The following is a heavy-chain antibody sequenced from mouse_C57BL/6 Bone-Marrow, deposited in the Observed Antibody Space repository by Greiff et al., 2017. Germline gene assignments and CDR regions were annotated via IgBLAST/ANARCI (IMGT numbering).Heavy chain of an antibody. CDR2: IYPRDGST. V-gene: IGHV1-85*01. Sequence: VKLQESGPELVKPGASVKLSCKASGYTFTSYDINWVKQRPGQGLEWIGWIYPRDGSTKYNEKFKGKATLTVDTSSSTAYMELHSLTSEDSAVYFCATYYYGSSGDYYAMDYWGQGTSVTVSS. CDR3: ATYYYGSSGDYYAMDY. D-gene: IGHD1-1*01. J-gene: IGHJ4*01. CDR1: GYTFTSYD.